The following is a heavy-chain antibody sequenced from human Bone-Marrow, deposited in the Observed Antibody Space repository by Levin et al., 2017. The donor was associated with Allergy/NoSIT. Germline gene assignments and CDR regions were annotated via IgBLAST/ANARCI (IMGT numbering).Heavy chain of an antibody. Sequence: SQTLSLTCTVSGDSVSSGRNYWSWIRQPPGKGLEWIGYIYTSGSTKYNPSLNSRVSISRDPSKNQFSLRLRSVIAADTAVYFCATLGNSHSNAFDIWGHGTVVTVSS. J-gene: IGHJ3*02. V-gene: IGHV4-61*01. CDR3: ATLGNSHSNAFDI. D-gene: IGHD2/OR15-2a*01. CDR2: IYTSGST. CDR1: GDSVSSGRNY.